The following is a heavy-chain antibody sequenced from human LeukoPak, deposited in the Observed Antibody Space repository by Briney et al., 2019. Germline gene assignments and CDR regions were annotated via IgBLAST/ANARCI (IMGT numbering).Heavy chain of an antibody. CDR2: IIPIFGTA. J-gene: IGHJ4*02. CDR1: GGTFSSYA. D-gene: IGHD3-22*01. V-gene: IGHV1-69*05. Sequence: SVKVSCKASGGTFSSYAISWVRQAPGQGLEWMGRIIPIFGTANYAQKFQGRVTITTDESTSTAYMELSSLRSEDTAVYYCARALLYYDSSGYYAYWGQGTLVTVSS. CDR3: ARALLYYDSSGYYAY.